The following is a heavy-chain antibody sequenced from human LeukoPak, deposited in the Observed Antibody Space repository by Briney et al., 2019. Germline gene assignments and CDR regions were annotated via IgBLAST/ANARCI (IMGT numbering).Heavy chain of an antibody. D-gene: IGHD4-17*01. J-gene: IGHJ4*02. V-gene: IGHV3-33*01. CDR2: VWYDGSNK. CDR3: ARDPTDYGDQPGY. Sequence: PGRSLRLSCAAPGFTFSSYGMHWVRQAPGKGLEWVAVVWYDGSNKYYADSVKGRFTISRDNSKNTLYLQMNSLRAEDTAVYYCARDPTDYGDQPGYWGQGTLVTVSS. CDR1: GFTFSSYG.